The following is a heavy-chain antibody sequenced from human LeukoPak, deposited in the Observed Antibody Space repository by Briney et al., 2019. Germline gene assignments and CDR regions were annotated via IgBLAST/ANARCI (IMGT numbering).Heavy chain of an antibody. V-gene: IGHV4-34*01. Sequence: PSETLSLTCAVYGGSFSGYYWNWIRQPPGKGLEWIGEINHSGSTNYNPSLKSRVTISVDTSKNQFSLKLSSVTAADTAVYYCARGPPVLRYFDWLLSGWFDPWGQGTLVTVSS. CDR3: ARGPPVLRYFDWLLSGWFDP. D-gene: IGHD3-9*01. J-gene: IGHJ5*02. CDR2: INHSGST. CDR1: GGSFSGYY.